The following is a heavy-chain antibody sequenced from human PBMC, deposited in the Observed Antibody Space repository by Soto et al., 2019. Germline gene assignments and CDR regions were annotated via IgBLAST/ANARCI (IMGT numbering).Heavy chain of an antibody. Sequence: ASVKVSCKASGGTFSSYAISWVRQAPGQGLEWMGWISAYNGNTNYAQKLQGRVTMTTDTSTSTAYMELRSLRSDDTAVYYCARGEWSRWTNWFDPWGQGTLVTVSS. CDR1: GGTFSSYA. D-gene: IGHD3-3*01. CDR3: ARGEWSRWTNWFDP. V-gene: IGHV1-18*01. J-gene: IGHJ5*02. CDR2: ISAYNGNT.